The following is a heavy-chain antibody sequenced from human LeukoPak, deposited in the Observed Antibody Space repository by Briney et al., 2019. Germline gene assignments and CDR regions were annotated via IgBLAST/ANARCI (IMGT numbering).Heavy chain of an antibody. CDR2: INPNSGGT. CDR1: GYTFTGYY. J-gene: IGHJ6*03. V-gene: IGHV1-2*02. Sequence: ASVKVSCKASGYTFTGYYMHWVRQAPGQGLEWMGWINPNSGGTNYAQKFQGRVTMTTDTSTNTAYMELRSLRSDDTAVYYCARVGITMVRGVILDPNYYYYYMDVWGKGTTVTVSS. D-gene: IGHD3-10*01. CDR3: ARVGITMVRGVILDPNYYYYYMDV.